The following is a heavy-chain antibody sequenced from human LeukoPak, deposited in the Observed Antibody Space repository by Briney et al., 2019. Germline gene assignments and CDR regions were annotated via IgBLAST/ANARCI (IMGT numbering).Heavy chain of an antibody. CDR1: GDTFRDTY. J-gene: IGHJ4*02. CDR2: VYHDGSDT. V-gene: IGHV5-51*01. CDR3: ARFLHGNSLDF. D-gene: IGHD1-7*01. Sequence: GESLKISCRASGDTFRDTYIAWVRQMAGKGLEWMGIVYHDGSDTRYSPSFQGQVSISVDQSISTAYLRWTSLKTSDSAMYYCARFLHGNSLDFWGQGTLVTV.